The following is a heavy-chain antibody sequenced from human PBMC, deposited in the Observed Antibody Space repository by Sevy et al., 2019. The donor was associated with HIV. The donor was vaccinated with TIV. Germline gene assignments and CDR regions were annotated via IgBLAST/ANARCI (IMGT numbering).Heavy chain of an antibody. J-gene: IGHJ4*02. CDR2: ISRSSSYT. CDR3: ARARDDYSTPHFDY. V-gene: IGHV3-11*06. D-gene: IGHD4-4*01. CDR1: GITFSAYY. Sequence: GRSLRLSCAASGITFSAYYMSWIRQAPGKGLEWVSYISRSSSYTKNADSVKGRFTISRDNAKNSVYLQMNSLRAEDTAVYYCARARDDYSTPHFDYWGQGTLVTVSS.